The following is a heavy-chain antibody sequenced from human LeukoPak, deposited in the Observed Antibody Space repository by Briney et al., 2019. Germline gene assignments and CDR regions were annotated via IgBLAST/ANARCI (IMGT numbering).Heavy chain of an antibody. CDR1: GFTFNSYA. J-gene: IGHJ4*02. D-gene: IGHD3-22*01. CDR2: RSYDGSNK. Sequence: GRSLRLSCAASGFTFNSYAMHWVRQAPGKGLEWVAVRSYDGSNKYYADSVKGRFTISRDNSKNTLYLQMNSLRSEDTAVYYCARGRGYDSSGQYYFDYWGQGALVTVSS. V-gene: IGHV3-30-3*01. CDR3: ARGRGYDSSGQYYFDY.